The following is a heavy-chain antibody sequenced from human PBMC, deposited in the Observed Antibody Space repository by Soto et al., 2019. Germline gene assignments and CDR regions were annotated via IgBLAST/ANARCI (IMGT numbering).Heavy chain of an antibody. D-gene: IGHD3-10*01. Sequence: PGGSLRLSCAASGFTFSSYEMNWFRQAPGKGLEWVSYISSSGSTIYYADSVKGRFTISRDNAKNSLYLQMNSLRAEDTAVYYCARYPDGSGSTYYSGMDGWGQGNTVTVSS. J-gene: IGHJ6*02. CDR2: ISSSGSTI. CDR3: ARYPDGSGSTYYSGMDG. V-gene: IGHV3-48*03. CDR1: GFTFSSYE.